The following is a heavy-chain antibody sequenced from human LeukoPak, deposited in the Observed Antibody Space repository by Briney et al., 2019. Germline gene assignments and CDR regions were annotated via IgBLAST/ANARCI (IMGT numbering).Heavy chain of an antibody. CDR3: AKEVRYDSSGSIPGS. D-gene: IGHD3-22*01. J-gene: IGHJ4*02. V-gene: IGHV3-23*01. CDR1: GFSLSTYA. CDR2: ISGSGDKT. Sequence: GSLRLSCAASGFSLSTYALSWVRQAPGGGLEWVAAISGSGDKTYHADSVKGRFTISKDNSENRLSLQMDSLRAEDTAVYYCAKEVRYDSSGSIPGSWGQGTLVTVSS.